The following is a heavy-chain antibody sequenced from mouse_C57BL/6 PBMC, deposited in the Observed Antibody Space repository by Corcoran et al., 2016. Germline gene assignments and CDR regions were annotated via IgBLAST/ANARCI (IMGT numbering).Heavy chain of an antibody. Sequence: QIQLVQSGPELKKPGETVKISCKASGYTFTTYGMSWVKQAPGKGLKWMGWINTYSGVPTYADDFKGRFAYSLETSASTAYLQINNLKNEDTATYFYARSQRTGDYWGQGTTLTVSS. CDR3: ARSQRTGDY. CDR1: GYTFTTYG. V-gene: IGHV9-3*01. D-gene: IGHD3-1*01. CDR2: INTYSGVP. J-gene: IGHJ2*01.